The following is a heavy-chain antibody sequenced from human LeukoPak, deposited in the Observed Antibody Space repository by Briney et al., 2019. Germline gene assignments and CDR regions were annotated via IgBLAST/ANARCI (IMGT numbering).Heavy chain of an antibody. CDR3: AKLYRPGYFYYMDV. Sequence: PGGSLRLSCAASGFTFSSYEMNWVRQAPGKGLEWVSYISNSCKTIYYADSVNGRFTISRDNANNSLYLQINSLRAEDTAVYYCAKLYRPGYFYYMDVWGKGATVTVSS. CDR2: ISNSCKTI. J-gene: IGHJ6*03. CDR1: GFTFSSYE. D-gene: IGHD2-2*01. V-gene: IGHV3-48*03.